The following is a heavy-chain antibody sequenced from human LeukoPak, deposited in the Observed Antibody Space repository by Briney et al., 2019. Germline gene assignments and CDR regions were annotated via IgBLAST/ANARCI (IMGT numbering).Heavy chain of an antibody. V-gene: IGHV3-53*01. J-gene: IGHJ4*02. CDR2: IYSGGST. CDR3: ARYYYGSSGYPYYFDY. CDR1: GFIVSSNY. D-gene: IGHD3-22*01. Sequence: GGSLRLSCAASGFIVSSNYMSWVRQAPGKGLEWVSVIYSGGSTYYADSVKGRFTISRDNSKNTLYLQMNSLRAEDTAVYYCARYYYGSSGYPYYFDYWGQGTLVTVSS.